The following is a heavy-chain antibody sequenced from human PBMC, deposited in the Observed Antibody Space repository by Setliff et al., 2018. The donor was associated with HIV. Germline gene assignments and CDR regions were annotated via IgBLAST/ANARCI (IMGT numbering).Heavy chain of an antibody. D-gene: IGHD4-17*01. J-gene: IGHJ4*02. CDR2: IYYSGST. Sequence: PSETLSLTCTVSGGSISSHYWSWIRQPPGKGLEWIGYIYYSGSTNYNPSLKSRVTISVDTSKNQFSLKLSSVTAADTAVYYCARVGANYGGPDYWGQGTLVTVSS. V-gene: IGHV4-59*11. CDR3: ARVGANYGGPDY. CDR1: GGSISSHY.